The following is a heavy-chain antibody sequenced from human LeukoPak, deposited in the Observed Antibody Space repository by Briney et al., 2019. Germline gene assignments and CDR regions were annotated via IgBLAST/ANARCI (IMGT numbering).Heavy chain of an antibody. V-gene: IGHV3-43*02. CDR3: AKGTLVKVFDY. CDR1: GLTIEGYA. J-gene: IGHJ4*02. D-gene: IGHD3-10*01. Sequence: GGSLRLSCVACGLTIEGYAMCWVRQAPGKGLEWVSLISGDGGSTYYADSVKGRFIVSRDNSKNSLFLQMNSLRTADTALYYCAKGTLVKVFDYWGQGTLVTVS. CDR2: ISGDGGST.